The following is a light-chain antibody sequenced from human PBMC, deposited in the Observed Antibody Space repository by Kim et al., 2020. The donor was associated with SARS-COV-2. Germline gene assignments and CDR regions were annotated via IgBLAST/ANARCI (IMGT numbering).Light chain of an antibody. CDR3: QQLYSYPVT. CDR2: TTS. V-gene: IGKV1-9*01. CDR1: HGIENL. Sequence: SASVADIVAITCRASHGIENLLAWYQQKPGKAPNLLIYTTSTLPNGVPSRFSGSGSGTDFTLTISSLQPEDFATYYCQQLYSYPVTFGQGTKLEI. J-gene: IGKJ2*01.